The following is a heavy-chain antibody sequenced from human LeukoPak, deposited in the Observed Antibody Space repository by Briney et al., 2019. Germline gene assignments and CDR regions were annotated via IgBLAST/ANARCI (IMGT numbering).Heavy chain of an antibody. CDR2: IYYSGST. V-gene: IGHV4-59*01. CDR3: ARVVPAPRNWVDP. D-gene: IGHD2-2*01. J-gene: IGHJ5*02. CDR1: GGSISSYY. Sequence: SETLSLTCTVSGGSISSYYWSWIRQPPGKGLEWIGYIYYSGSTNYNPSLKSRVTISVDTSKNQFSLKLSSVTAADTAVYYCARVVPAPRNWVDPWGQGTLVTVSS.